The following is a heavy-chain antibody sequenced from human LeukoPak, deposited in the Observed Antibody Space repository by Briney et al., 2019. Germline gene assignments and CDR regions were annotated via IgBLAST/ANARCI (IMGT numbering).Heavy chain of an antibody. V-gene: IGHV3-21*01. J-gene: IGHJ4*02. Sequence: PGGSLRLSCAASGFIFSTYSMNWVRQAPGKGLEWVSSIRDSSTYIFYADSVKGRFTISRDNAKNSLYLQMNSLRVEDTAVYYCARGDGYNFFDYWGQGTLVTVSS. CDR2: IRDSSTYI. CDR1: GFIFSTYS. CDR3: ARGDGYNFFDY. D-gene: IGHD5-24*01.